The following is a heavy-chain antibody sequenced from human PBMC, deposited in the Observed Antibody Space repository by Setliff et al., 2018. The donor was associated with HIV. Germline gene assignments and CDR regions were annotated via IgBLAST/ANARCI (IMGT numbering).Heavy chain of an antibody. D-gene: IGHD3-16*01. V-gene: IGHV1-2*04. CDR1: GYTFTDYY. CDR2: INSATGGT. J-gene: IGHJ3*01. Sequence: GASVKVSCKASGYTFTDYYIHWVRQAPGQGLEWMAWINSATGGTNYAQNFQGWVTVTIETSASTAYMELRSLRSDDTAVYYCARDDGGYNYAGAFDVWGQGTMVTVSS. CDR3: ARDDGGYNYAGAFDV.